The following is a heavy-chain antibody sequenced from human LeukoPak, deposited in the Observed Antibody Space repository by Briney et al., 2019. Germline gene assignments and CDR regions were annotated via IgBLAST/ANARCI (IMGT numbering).Heavy chain of an antibody. J-gene: IGHJ4*02. Sequence: GASVKVSCKASGGTFSSYAIIWVRQAPGQGLEWMGRIIPILGIANYAQKFQGRVTITAGKSTSTAYMELSSLRSEDTAVYYCARAGVTMVRIWGQGTLVTVSS. CDR3: ARAGVTMVRI. CDR2: IIPILGIA. D-gene: IGHD3-10*01. V-gene: IGHV1-69*04. CDR1: GGTFSSYA.